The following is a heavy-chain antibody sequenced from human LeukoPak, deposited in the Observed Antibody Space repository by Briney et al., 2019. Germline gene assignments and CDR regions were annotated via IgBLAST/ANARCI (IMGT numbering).Heavy chain of an antibody. J-gene: IGHJ5*02. CDR3: ARVGAAAGRWFDP. CDR1: GGSFSGYY. Sequence: SETLSLTCAVYGGSFSGYYWSWIRQPPGKGLEWIGEINHSGSTNYNPSLKSRVTISVDTSKNQFSLKLSSVTAADTAVYYCARVGAAAGRWFDPWGQGTLVTVSS. V-gene: IGHV4-34*01. CDR2: INHSGST. D-gene: IGHD6-13*01.